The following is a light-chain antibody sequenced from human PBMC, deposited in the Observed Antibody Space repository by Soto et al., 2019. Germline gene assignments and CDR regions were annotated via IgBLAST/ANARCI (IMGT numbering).Light chain of an antibody. J-gene: IGKJ3*01. CDR1: QGINID. V-gene: IGKV1-33*01. CDR3: QQYGDLPFS. Sequence: DIQMTQSPSSLSAFVGDRVTITCQASQGINIDLHWYQHKLEKAPKLLIYDASTLETGVPSRFSRSGSGKEFTFTISSLQPEDIGTYYCQQYGDLPFSFGPGTKVAI. CDR2: DAS.